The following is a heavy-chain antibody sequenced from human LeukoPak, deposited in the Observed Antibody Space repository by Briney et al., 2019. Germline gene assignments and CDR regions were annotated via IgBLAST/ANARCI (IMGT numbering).Heavy chain of an antibody. V-gene: IGHV1-46*01. CDR3: ARNSGWLQSTGQDY. CDR2: INPSGGST. Sequence: ASVKVSCKASGYIFTSYYMHWVRQAPGQGLEWMGIINPSGGSTSYAQKFQGRATMTRDMSTSTVYMELSSLRSEDTAVYYCARNSGWLQSTGQDYWGQGTLVTVSS. D-gene: IGHD5-24*01. CDR1: GYIFTSYY. J-gene: IGHJ4*02.